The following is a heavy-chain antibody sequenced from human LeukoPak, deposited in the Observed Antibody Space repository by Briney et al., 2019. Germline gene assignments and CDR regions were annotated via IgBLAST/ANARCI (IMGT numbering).Heavy chain of an antibody. CDR2: ISGTSSYI. D-gene: IGHD4/OR15-4a*01. J-gene: IGHJ3*02. CDR3: ARDSTIDAFDI. Sequence: GGSLRLSCAASGFTFSKYNMNWVRQAPGKGLEWVSSISGTSSYIYYADSVKGRFTISRDNAKNSLYLQMNSLRAEDTAVYYCARDSTIDAFDIWGQGTMVTVSS. CDR1: GFTFSKYN. V-gene: IGHV3-21*01.